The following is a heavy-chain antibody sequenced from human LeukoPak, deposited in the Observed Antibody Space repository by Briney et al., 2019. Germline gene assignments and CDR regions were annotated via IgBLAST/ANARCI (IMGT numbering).Heavy chain of an antibody. D-gene: IGHD6-13*01. CDR3: ARDGQYSSSWYDY. Sequence: SETLSLTCTVSGGSLSSYYWSWLRQPPGKGLEWIGYIYYTGSTNYNPSLKSRVTISVDTSKNQFSLKLSSVTAADTAVCYCARDGQYSSSWYDYWGQGTLVTVSS. CDR1: GGSLSSYY. CDR2: IYYTGST. J-gene: IGHJ4*02. V-gene: IGHV4-59*01.